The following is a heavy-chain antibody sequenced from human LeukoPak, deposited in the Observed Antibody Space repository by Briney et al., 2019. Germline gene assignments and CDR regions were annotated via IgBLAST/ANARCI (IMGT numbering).Heavy chain of an antibody. Sequence: PGGSLRLSCAASGFTFSSYAMSWVRQAPGKGLEWVSAISGSSSYIYYADSVKGRFTISRDNAKNSLYLQMNSLRAEDTAVYYCARGSGWYLYTPIYWGQGTLVTVSS. V-gene: IGHV3-21*01. CDR2: ISGSSSYI. CDR1: GFTFSSYA. J-gene: IGHJ4*02. D-gene: IGHD6-19*01. CDR3: ARGSGWYLYTPIY.